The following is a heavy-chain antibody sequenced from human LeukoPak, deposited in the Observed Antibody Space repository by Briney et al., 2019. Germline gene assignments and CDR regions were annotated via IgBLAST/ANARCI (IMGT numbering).Heavy chain of an antibody. CDR2: ISYDGSNK. V-gene: IGHV3-30*04. J-gene: IGHJ4*02. Sequence: GGSLRLSCAASGFTFSSYAMHWVRQAPGEGLEWVAVISYDGSNKYYADSVKGRFTISRDNAKNTLYLQMNSLRAEDTAVYYCARPFYYDILTGYEQWGQGTLVTVSS. CDR1: GFTFSSYA. D-gene: IGHD3-9*01. CDR3: ARPFYYDILTGYEQ.